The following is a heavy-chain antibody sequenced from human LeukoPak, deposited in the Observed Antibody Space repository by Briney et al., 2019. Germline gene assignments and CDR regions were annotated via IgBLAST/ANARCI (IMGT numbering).Heavy chain of an antibody. V-gene: IGHV1-8*03. CDR2: MNPNSGNT. Sequence: GASVKVSCKASGYTFTSYDINWVRQATGQGLEWMGWMNPNSGNTGYAQKFQGRVTITRNTSISTAYMELSSLRSEDTAVYYCVRGPRHYASTSCYRFDPWGQGTLVTVSS. CDR1: GYTFTSYD. D-gene: IGHD2-2*02. J-gene: IGHJ5*02. CDR3: VRGPRHYASTSCYRFDP.